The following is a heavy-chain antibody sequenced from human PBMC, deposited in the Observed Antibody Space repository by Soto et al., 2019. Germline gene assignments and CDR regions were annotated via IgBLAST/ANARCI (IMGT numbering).Heavy chain of an antibody. CDR2: IYYSGST. J-gene: IGHJ4*02. Sequence: QVQLQESGPGLVKPSQTLSLTCTVSGGSISSGGYYWSWIRQHPGKGLEWIGYIYYSGSTYYNPSLKSRVTISVDTSKNQFSLKLSSVTAADTAVYYCARTRASWRVRGVISWRFDYWGQGTLVTVSS. D-gene: IGHD3-10*01. CDR1: GGSISSGGYY. V-gene: IGHV4-31*03. CDR3: ARTRASWRVRGVISWRFDY.